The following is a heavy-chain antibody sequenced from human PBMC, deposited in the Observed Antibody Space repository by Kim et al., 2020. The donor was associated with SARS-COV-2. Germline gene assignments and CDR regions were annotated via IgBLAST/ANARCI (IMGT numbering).Heavy chain of an antibody. Sequence: SVKVSCKASGGTFSSYAISWVRQAPGQGLEWMGGIIPIFGTANYAQKFQGRVTITADESTSTAYMELSSLRSEDTAVYYCARATRIAARPGYYGMDVWGQGTTVTVSS. D-gene: IGHD6-6*01. J-gene: IGHJ6*02. CDR1: GGTFSSYA. V-gene: IGHV1-69*13. CDR2: IIPIFGTA. CDR3: ARATRIAARPGYYGMDV.